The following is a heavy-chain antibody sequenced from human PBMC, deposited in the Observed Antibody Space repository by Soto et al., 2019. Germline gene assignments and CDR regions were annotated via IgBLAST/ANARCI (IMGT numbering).Heavy chain of an antibody. D-gene: IGHD1-7*01. CDR3: AGTISLQWYYMDV. Sequence: PSQTLSLTCFISGDSVSSNSAAWNWIRQSPSRGLEWLGRTYYRSRWYNDYAVSVRSRIAVNADTSKNQFSLHLNSVTPEDTAVYYCAGTISLQWYYMDVWDKGTTVPVSS. V-gene: IGHV6-1*01. CDR1: GDSVSSNSAA. J-gene: IGHJ6*03. CDR2: TYYRSRWYN.